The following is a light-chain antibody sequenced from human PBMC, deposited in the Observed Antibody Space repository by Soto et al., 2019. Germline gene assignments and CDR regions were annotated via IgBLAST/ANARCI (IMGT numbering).Light chain of an antibody. V-gene: IGKV3-11*01. J-gene: IGKJ1*01. CDR2: AAS. CDR1: QSVSSS. CDR3: QQRYNSPQT. Sequence: EVVLTQSPATLSLSPGERANLSCRTSQSVSSSLAWYQQKSGQAPRLLIYAASNRDTGIPTRFSGSGSGTDFTLTISSLEPEDFAIYYCQQRYNSPQTFGQGTKVEIK.